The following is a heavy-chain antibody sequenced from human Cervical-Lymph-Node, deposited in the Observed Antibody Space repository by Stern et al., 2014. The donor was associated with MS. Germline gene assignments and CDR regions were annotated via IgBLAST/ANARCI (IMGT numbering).Heavy chain of an antibody. Sequence: VQLVESGAEVKTPGSSVKVSCKASGGTFSSYAISWVRQAPGQGLAWMGGILPIFGTANYAQKFQGRVTITADESTSTAYMELSSLRSEDTAVYYCARGELKEGLVRGMDVWGQGTTVTVSS. J-gene: IGHJ6*02. CDR2: ILPIFGTA. CDR3: ARGELKEGLVRGMDV. V-gene: IGHV1-69*01. D-gene: IGHD1-26*01. CDR1: GGTFSSYA.